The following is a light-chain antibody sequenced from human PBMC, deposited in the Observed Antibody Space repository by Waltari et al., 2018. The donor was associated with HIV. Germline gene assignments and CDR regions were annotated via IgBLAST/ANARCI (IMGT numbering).Light chain of an antibody. Sequence: QSVLTQPPSVSGAPGQRVAISCTGSSSNIAAGYDVHWYQVLPEPVPKLLIFSNDTRPSGVPDRFSASKSPTSASLAITGLQPEDEADYYCQSYDSGLSATVFGGGTRLTVL. CDR2: SND. CDR1: SSNIAAGYD. J-gene: IGLJ3*02. CDR3: QSYDSGLSATV. V-gene: IGLV1-40*01.